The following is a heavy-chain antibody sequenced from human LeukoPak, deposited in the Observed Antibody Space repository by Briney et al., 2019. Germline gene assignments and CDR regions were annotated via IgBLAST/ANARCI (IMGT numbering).Heavy chain of an antibody. D-gene: IGHD3-3*01. Sequence: GESLRLSCAASGFTFSSYAMSWVRQAPGKGLEWVSRISDSGGSTYYADSVKGRFTISRDNSQNTLYLLMNSLRVDDTAVYYCAGYYDLNWFDPWGQGTLVTVSS. CDR3: AGYYDLNWFDP. CDR2: ISDSGGST. V-gene: IGHV3-23*01. CDR1: GFTFSSYA. J-gene: IGHJ5*02.